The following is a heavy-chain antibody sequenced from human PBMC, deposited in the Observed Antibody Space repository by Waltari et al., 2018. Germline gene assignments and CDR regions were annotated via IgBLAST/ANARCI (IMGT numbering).Heavy chain of an antibody. J-gene: IGHJ6*02. CDR3: ARHLLGYCSSTSCYYYYYYGMDV. CDR2: INHSGST. V-gene: IGHV4-34*01. CDR1: GGSFSGYY. D-gene: IGHD2-2*01. Sequence: QVQLQQWGAGLLKPSETLSLTCAVSGGSFSGYYWSWIRQPPGKGLEWIGEINHSGSTNYNPSLKSRVTISVDTSKNQFSLKLSSVTAADTAVYYCARHLLGYCSSTSCYYYYYYGMDVWGQGTTVTVSS.